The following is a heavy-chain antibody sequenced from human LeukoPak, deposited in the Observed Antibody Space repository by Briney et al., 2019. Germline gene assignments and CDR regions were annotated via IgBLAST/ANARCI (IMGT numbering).Heavy chain of an antibody. CDR1: GFSFSRYV. CDR2: ISSSGDKT. D-gene: IGHD3-10*02. Sequence: GGSLRLSCAASGFSFSRYVFSWVRQAPGKGLEWVSAISSSGDKTYYADSVKGRFTVSRDNSKNTVYLQMSTLRAEDTAVYFCAKDERGSNYYVPFDYWGQGTQVTVSS. CDR3: AKDERGSNYYVPFDY. V-gene: IGHV3-23*01. J-gene: IGHJ4*02.